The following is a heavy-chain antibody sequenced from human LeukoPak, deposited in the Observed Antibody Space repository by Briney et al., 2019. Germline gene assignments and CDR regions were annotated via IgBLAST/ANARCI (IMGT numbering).Heavy chain of an antibody. CDR2: FDPEDGET. J-gene: IGHJ5*02. D-gene: IGHD3-16*01. CDR1: VYTLTELS. CDR3: ATSYVVAHWFDP. Sequence: ASVKVSCKVSVYTLTELSMHWVRQAPGKGLEWMGGFDPEDGETIYAQKFQGRVTMTEDTSTDTAYMELSSLRSEDTAVYYCATSYVVAHWFDPWGQGTLVTVSS. V-gene: IGHV1-24*01.